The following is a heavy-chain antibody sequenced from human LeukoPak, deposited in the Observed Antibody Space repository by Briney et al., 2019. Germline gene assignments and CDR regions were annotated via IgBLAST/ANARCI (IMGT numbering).Heavy chain of an antibody. CDR3: VKDYPFDFWSGWGDV. D-gene: IGHD3-3*01. J-gene: IGHJ6*02. V-gene: IGHV3-23*01. CDR2: ISKTGATT. Sequence: PGGSLRLSCAASGSDFTFSNCALNWVRQAPGKGLEWISAISKTGATTYYADSVKGRFTISRDNSKNTLYLQMNSLGAEDTAIYYCVKDYPFDFWSGWGDVWGQGTTVTVSS. CDR1: GSDFTFSNCA.